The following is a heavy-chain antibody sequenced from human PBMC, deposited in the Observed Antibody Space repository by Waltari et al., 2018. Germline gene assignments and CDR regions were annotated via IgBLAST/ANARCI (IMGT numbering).Heavy chain of an antibody. Sequence: EVQLVESGGGLVKPGGSLRLSCAASGFTFSSYSMNWVRQAPGKGLEGVSSISSSSSYIYYADSVKGRFTISRDNAKNSLYLQMNSLRAEDTAVYYCARAAQLGPYDYWGQGTLVTVSS. CDR2: ISSSSSYI. V-gene: IGHV3-21*01. J-gene: IGHJ4*02. D-gene: IGHD6-6*01. CDR3: ARAAQLGPYDY. CDR1: GFTFSSYS.